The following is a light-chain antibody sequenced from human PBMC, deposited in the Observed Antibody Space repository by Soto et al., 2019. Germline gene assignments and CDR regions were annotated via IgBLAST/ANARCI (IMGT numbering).Light chain of an antibody. CDR1: QSVSSN. J-gene: IGKJ2*01. CDR2: GAS. Sequence: EIVMTQSPATLSVSPGERATLSCRASQSVSSNLAWYQQKPGQAPRLLIYGASIRSTGIPARFSGSGSGTEFTLTLSSLQSEDFAVYYCQQYNNWPPYTFGQGTQLEIK. CDR3: QQYNNWPPYT. V-gene: IGKV3D-15*01.